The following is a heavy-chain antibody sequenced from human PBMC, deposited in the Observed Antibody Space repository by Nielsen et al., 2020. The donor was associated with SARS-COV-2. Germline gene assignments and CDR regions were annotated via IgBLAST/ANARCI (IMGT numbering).Heavy chain of an antibody. CDR2: IYYSGST. V-gene: IGHV4-31*11. CDR3: ARGGTIFGVVTRMDV. Sequence: SETLSLTCAVYGGSFSVYYWSWIRQHPGKGLEWIGYIYYSGSTYYNPSLKSRVTISVDTSKNQFSLKLSSVTAADTAVYYCARGGTIFGVVTRMDVWVQGTTVTVSS. J-gene: IGHJ6*02. D-gene: IGHD3-3*01. CDR1: GGSFSVYY.